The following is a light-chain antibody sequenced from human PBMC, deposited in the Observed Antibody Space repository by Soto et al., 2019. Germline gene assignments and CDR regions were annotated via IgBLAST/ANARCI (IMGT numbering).Light chain of an antibody. J-gene: IGKJ4*01. V-gene: IGKV3-15*01. CDR3: QQYNSRPLT. CDR1: QSISSN. Sequence: IVMTQSPDSLSVSPGERATLSCRASQSISSNLAWYQQKPGQAPRLLFYGASTRATAIPARFSGSGSGTEFMLTISSLQSEDSAVYYCQQYNSRPLTFGGGTKVEIK. CDR2: GAS.